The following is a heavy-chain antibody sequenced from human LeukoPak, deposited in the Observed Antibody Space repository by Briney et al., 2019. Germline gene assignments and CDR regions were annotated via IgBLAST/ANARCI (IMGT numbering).Heavy chain of an antibody. J-gene: IGHJ4*02. CDR2: ISTDGSIT. D-gene: IGHD7-27*01. CDR1: GFPFSSYW. Sequence: GGSLRLSCAASGFPFSSYWMPWVRQAPGKGPVWVSRISTDGSITHYADSVKGRFTISRDNAKNTLYLQMNTLRAEDTAVYYCANLPTGANSGCWGQGTLVTVSS. CDR3: ANLPTGANSGC. V-gene: IGHV3-74*01.